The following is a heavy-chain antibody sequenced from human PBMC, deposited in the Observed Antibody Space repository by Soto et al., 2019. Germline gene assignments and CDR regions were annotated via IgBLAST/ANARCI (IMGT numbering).Heavy chain of an antibody. V-gene: IGHV3-9*01. J-gene: IGHJ4*02. Sequence: EVQLVESGGGLVQPGRSLRLSCAASGFTFDDYAMHWVRQAPGKGLEWVSGISWNSGSIGYADSVKGRFTISRDNAKNSLYLQMNSLRAEDTVLDYCAKGYDILTGYYVGVLDYWGQGTLVTVSS. CDR3: AKGYDILTGYYVGVLDY. CDR2: ISWNSGSI. D-gene: IGHD3-9*01. CDR1: GFTFDDYA.